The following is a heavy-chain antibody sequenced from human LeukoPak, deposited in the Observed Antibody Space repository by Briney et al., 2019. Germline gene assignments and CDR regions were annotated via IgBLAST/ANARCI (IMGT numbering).Heavy chain of an antibody. D-gene: IGHD3-22*01. Sequence: SVKVSCKASGGTFSSYAISWVRQAPGQGLEWMGGIIPIFGTANYAQKFQGRVTITADKSTSTAYMELSSLRSEDTAVYYCASYYYDSSGYYYERHFDYWGQGTLVTVSS. J-gene: IGHJ4*02. V-gene: IGHV1-69*06. CDR1: GGTFSSYA. CDR3: ASYYYDSSGYYYERHFDY. CDR2: IIPIFGTA.